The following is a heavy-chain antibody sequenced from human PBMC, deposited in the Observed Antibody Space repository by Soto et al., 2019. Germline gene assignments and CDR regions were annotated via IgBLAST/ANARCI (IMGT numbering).Heavy chain of an antibody. J-gene: IGHJ5*02. CDR1: EFTFSSYA. D-gene: IGHD3-16*01. Sequence: EVQLLESGGDVVRPGGSLRLSCPASEFTFSSYALGWFRRSPGKGMEWVAGVSRAGTYTFYADSVRGRFSISRDNSRDTVDLYMNALRGDDTAVYFCVKYTVTEDLGESWGQGTLVSVSS. CDR2: VSRAGTYT. CDR3: VKYTVTEDLGES. V-gene: IGHV3-23*01.